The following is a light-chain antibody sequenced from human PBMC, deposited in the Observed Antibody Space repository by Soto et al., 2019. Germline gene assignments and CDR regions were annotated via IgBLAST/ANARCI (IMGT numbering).Light chain of an antibody. V-gene: IGKV1-39*01. Sequence: DILMTQSPSSMSASVGDRVTITCRASQSISAYLNWYQQKPGKAPKLLIYAASSLQSGVPSRFSGSGSGTDFTLTISSLQPEDFATYYCQESYSTPSVTFGPGTKVDIK. CDR1: QSISAY. CDR2: AAS. J-gene: IGKJ3*01. CDR3: QESYSTPSVT.